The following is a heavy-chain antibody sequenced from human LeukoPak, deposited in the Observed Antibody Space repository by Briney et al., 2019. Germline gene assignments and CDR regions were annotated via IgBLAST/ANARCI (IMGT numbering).Heavy chain of an antibody. Sequence: PGGSLRLSCAASEFSVGSNYMTWVRQAPGRGLEWVSLIYSGGSTYYADSVKGRFTISRDNSKNTLYLQMNSLRAEDTAVYYCAEYYDSGYWGQGTLVTVSS. V-gene: IGHV3-53*01. CDR1: EFSVGSNY. J-gene: IGHJ4*02. D-gene: IGHD3-22*01. CDR2: IYSGGST. CDR3: AEYYDSGY.